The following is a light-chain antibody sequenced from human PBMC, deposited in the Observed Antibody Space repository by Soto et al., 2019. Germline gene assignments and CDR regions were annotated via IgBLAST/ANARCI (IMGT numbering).Light chain of an antibody. J-gene: IGLJ1*01. V-gene: IGLV2-11*01. CDR2: DVS. CDR3: CSDANSAYV. CDR1: SSDVGAYNY. Sequence: QSALTQPRSVSGSTGQSVTISCTGTSSDVGAYNYVSWYQQHPAKAPNLMIYDVSKRPSVVPDRFSGSKSGNTASLTISGLQADDEGDYYCCSDANSAYVFGPGTKLIVL.